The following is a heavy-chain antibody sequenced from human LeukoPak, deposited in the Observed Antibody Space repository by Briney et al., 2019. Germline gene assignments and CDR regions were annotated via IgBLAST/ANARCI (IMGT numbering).Heavy chain of an antibody. J-gene: IGHJ5*02. Sequence: SETLSLTCAVYGGSFSGYYWSWIRQPPGKGLEWIGEINHSGSTNYNPSLKSRVTISVDTSKNQFSLKLSSVTAADTAVYYCAREGVYVWGSYRPLVQSWGQGTLVTVSS. D-gene: IGHD3-16*02. CDR3: AREGVYVWGSYRPLVQS. CDR1: GGSFSGYY. V-gene: IGHV4-34*01. CDR2: INHSGST.